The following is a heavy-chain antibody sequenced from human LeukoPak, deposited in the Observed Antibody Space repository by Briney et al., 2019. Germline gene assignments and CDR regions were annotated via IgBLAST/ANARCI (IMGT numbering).Heavy chain of an antibody. CDR1: GFTFSSYS. CDR2: ISSSSSYI. CDR3: ARGGSGWYNWFDP. V-gene: IGHV3-21*01. Sequence: GGSLRLSCAASGFTFSSYSMNWVRQAPGKGLEWVSSISSSSSYIYYADSVKGRFTISRDNAKNSLYLQMNTLRAEDTAVYCCARGGSGWYNWFDPWGQGTLVTVSS. J-gene: IGHJ5*02. D-gene: IGHD6-19*01.